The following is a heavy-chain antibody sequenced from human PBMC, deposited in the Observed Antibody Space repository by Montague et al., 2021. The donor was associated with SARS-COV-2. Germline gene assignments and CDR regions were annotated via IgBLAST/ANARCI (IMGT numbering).Heavy chain of an antibody. J-gene: IGHJ4*02. CDR2: IYYSGST. CDR3: ARDIAVAGLFDY. Sequence: SETLSLTCTVSGGSISSYYWSWIRQPPGKGLEWIGYIYYSGSTNYNPSLKSRVTIPLDTSKNQFPLKLSSVTAADTAVCYCARDIAVAGLFDYWGQGTLVTVSS. CDR1: GGSISSYY. V-gene: IGHV4-59*12. D-gene: IGHD6-19*01.